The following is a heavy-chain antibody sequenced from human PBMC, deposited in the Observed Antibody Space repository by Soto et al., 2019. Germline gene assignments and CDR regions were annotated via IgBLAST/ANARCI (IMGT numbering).Heavy chain of an antibody. CDR2: IRSKAYGGTT. CDR1: GFTFGDYA. D-gene: IGHD3-3*01. Sequence: EVQLVESGGGLVKPGRSLRLSCTASGFTFGDYAMSWFRQAPGKGLEWVGFIRSKAYGGTTEYAASVKGRFTISRDDSKSIAYLQMNSLKTEDTAVYYCTKNDFWSGYYVDYWGQVTLVIVSS. CDR3: TKNDFWSGYYVDY. V-gene: IGHV3-49*05. J-gene: IGHJ4*02.